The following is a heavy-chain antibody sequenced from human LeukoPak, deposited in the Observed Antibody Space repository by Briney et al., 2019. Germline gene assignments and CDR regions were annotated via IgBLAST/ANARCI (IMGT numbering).Heavy chain of an antibody. V-gene: IGHV6-1*01. CDR3: AREDCSGGSCYGGFDC. Sequence: SQTLSLTCAISGDSVSSNSAAWNWIRQSPSRDLEWLGRTCQRSKWYNDYALSVKSRITINPDTSKNQFSLQLNSVTPEDTAVYYCAREDCSGGSCYGGFDCWGQGTLVTVSS. J-gene: IGHJ4*02. CDR1: GDSVSSNSAA. D-gene: IGHD2-15*01. CDR2: TCQRSKWYN.